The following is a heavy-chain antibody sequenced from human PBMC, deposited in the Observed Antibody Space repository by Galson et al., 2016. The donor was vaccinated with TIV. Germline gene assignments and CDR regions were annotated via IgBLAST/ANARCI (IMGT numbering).Heavy chain of an antibody. D-gene: IGHD3-3*01. CDR1: GDSVSSTSSA. CDR3: ARGAPSVFGVIMNLDY. Sequence: CAISGDSVSSTSSAWNWIRQSPSRGLEWLGRTYYRSTWYNDYAASLKRRITINPDTSKNQFSLQLTSVTPEDAAVYYCARGAPSVFGVIMNLDYWGQGTRVTVSS. J-gene: IGHJ4*02. CDR2: TYYRSTWYN. V-gene: IGHV6-1*01.